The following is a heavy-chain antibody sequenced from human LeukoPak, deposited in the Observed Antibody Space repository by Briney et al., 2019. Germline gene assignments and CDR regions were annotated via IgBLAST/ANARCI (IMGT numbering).Heavy chain of an antibody. Sequence: GSLRLSCAASGFIFSNYAMSWVRQVPGRGLEWVLAISGSGGNTYYADSVKGRFTISRDNSKNTLYLQMNSLRAEDTALYYCAKDDSSGSSYYFHGMDVWGQGTTVTVSS. V-gene: IGHV3-23*01. CDR2: ISGSGGNT. CDR1: GFIFSNYA. CDR3: AKDDSSGSSYYFHGMDV. D-gene: IGHD3-22*01. J-gene: IGHJ6*02.